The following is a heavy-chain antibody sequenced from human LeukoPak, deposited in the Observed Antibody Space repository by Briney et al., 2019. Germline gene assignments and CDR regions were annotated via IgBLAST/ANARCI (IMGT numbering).Heavy chain of an antibody. J-gene: IGHJ6*03. V-gene: IGHV3-15*01. Sequence: PGGSLRLSCAASGFTFENAWISWVRQAPGKGLEWVGRVKSKTDGGTTHYAAPVKGRFTISRDDSKNTVNFQMNSLQIDDTAVYYCTTDPRHAYYMDVWGKGTTVTVSS. CDR3: TTDPRHAYYMDV. CDR1: GFTFENAW. CDR2: VKSKTDGGTT.